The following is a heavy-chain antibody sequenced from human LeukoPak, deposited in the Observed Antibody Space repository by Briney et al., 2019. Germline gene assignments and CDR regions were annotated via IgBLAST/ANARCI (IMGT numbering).Heavy chain of an antibody. CDR2: INPNSGNT. Sequence: ASVKVSCKASGYTFTSYDINWVRQATGQGLEWMGWINPNSGNTDYAQKFQGRVTITRDTSISTAYMELSSLRSEDTAVYYCARDLLGSATSYSSGAWDYWGQGTLVTVSS. CDR1: GYTFTSYD. D-gene: IGHD3-9*01. V-gene: IGHV1-8*01. CDR3: ARDLLGSATSYSSGAWDY. J-gene: IGHJ4*02.